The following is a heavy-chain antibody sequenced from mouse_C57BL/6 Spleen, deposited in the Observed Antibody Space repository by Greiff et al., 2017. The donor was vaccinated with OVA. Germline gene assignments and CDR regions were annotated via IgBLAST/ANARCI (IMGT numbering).Heavy chain of an antibody. D-gene: IGHD1-1*01. CDR3: ARSDDGRRGGFDD. CDR2: IAPSDSYT. V-gene: IGHV1-69*01. CDR1: GYTFTSYW. Sequence: VQLQQPGAELVMPGASVKLSCKASGYTFTSYWMHWVKQRPGQGLEWIGEIAPSDSYTNYNQKFKGKSTLPVDKSASTAYMQLSSLTAEDSAVYDCARSDDGRRGGFDDWGQGTTLTGSS. J-gene: IGHJ2*01.